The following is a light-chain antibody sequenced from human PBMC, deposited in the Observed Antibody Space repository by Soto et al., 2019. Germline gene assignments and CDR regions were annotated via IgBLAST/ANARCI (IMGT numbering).Light chain of an antibody. CDR2: GTS. Sequence: EIVLTQSPGTASLSPGERATLSCRTSQSVSSSFLAWYQQKPGQAPRLLIYGTSNRATGSPDRFSGSGSGTAFTLTISRLEPDDFAMYFCQQYGTSPWTFGQGTKVEIK. J-gene: IGKJ1*01. V-gene: IGKV3-20*01. CDR1: QSVSSSF. CDR3: QQYGTSPWT.